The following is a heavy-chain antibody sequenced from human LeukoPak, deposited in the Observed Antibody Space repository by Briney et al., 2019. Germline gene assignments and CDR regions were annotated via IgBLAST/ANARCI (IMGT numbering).Heavy chain of an antibody. CDR2: IYHSGST. CDR3: ARLSIAAAEYYFDY. V-gene: IGHV4-4*02. D-gene: IGHD6-13*01. CDR1: GGSISNSNW. J-gene: IGHJ4*02. Sequence: SETLSLTCAVSGGSISNSNWWSWVRQPPGKGLEWIGEIYHSGSTNYNPSLKSRVTISVDKSKNQFSLKLSSVTAADTAVYYCARLSIAAAEYYFDYWGQGTLVTVSS.